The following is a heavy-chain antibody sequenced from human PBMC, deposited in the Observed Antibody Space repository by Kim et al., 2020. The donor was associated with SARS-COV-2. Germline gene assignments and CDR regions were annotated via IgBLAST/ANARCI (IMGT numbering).Heavy chain of an antibody. CDR2: ST. D-gene: IGHD4-17*01. CDR3: ARGFNGDYFY. V-gene: IGHV4-30-2*05. J-gene: IGHJ4*02. Sequence: STYYNPSLKSRVTISVDTSKNQFSLKLSSVTAADTAVYYCARGFNGDYFYWGQGTLVTVSS.